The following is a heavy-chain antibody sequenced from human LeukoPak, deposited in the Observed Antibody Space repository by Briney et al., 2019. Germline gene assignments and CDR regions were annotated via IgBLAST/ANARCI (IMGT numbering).Heavy chain of an antibody. J-gene: IGHJ5*02. CDR2: IYTSGST. V-gene: IGHV4-4*07. CDR3: ARDPAVVDTAPFNWFDP. CDR1: GGSISSYY. D-gene: IGHD5-18*01. Sequence: KTSETLSLTCTVSGGSISSYYWSWIRQPAGKGLEWIGRIYTSGSTNYNPSLKSRVTMSVDTSKNQFSLKLSSVTAADTAVYYCARDPAVVDTAPFNWFDPWGQGTLVTVSS.